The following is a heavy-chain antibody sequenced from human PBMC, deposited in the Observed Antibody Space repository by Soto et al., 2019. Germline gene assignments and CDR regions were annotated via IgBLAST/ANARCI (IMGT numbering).Heavy chain of an antibody. J-gene: IGHJ6*02. CDR1: DDFISSFY. V-gene: IGHV4-4*07. CDR2: VSTNGAT. CDR3: ARADYEILTGSYAMDV. D-gene: IGHD3-9*01. Sequence: PSETLSPTCTVSDDFISSFYWNWIRQPAGKGLEWIGRVSTNGATNYNPSLESRVTMSVDTSKNQFSLKLTSVTAADTAVYFCARADYEILTGSYAMDVWGQGTTVTVSS.